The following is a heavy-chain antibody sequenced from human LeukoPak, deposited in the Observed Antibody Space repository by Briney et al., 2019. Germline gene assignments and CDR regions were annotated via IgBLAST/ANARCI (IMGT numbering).Heavy chain of an antibody. Sequence: AASVKVSCKASGYTFTGYYMHWVRQAPGQGLEWMGWINPNSGGTNYAQKFQGRVTMTRDTSISTAYMELSRLRSDDTAVYYCARDRDIAAADHYYYYMDVWGKGTTVTVSS. CDR1: GYTFTGYY. V-gene: IGHV1-2*02. J-gene: IGHJ6*03. CDR2: INPNSGGT. CDR3: ARDRDIAAADHYYYYMDV. D-gene: IGHD6-13*01.